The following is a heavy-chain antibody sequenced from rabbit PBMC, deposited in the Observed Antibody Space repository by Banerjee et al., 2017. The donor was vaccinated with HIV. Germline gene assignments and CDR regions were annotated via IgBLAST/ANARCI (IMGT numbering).Heavy chain of an antibody. CDR2: IAAGSSGST. CDR3: ARDLSADDYAYFDL. J-gene: IGHJ4*01. CDR1: GFSFSSGYY. D-gene: IGHD2-1*01. V-gene: IGHV1S45*01. Sequence: QEHLEESGGDLVKPEGSLTLTCTASGFSFSSGYYMCWVRQAPGKGLEWIACIAAGSSGSTYYASWAKGRFTISKTSSTTVTLQMTSLTAADTATYFCARDLSADDYAYFDLWGPGTLVTVS.